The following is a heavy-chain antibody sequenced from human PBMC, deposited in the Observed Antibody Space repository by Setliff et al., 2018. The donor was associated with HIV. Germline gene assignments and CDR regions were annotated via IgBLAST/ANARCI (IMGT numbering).Heavy chain of an antibody. CDR1: GYSISSSNW. J-gene: IGHJ3*02. D-gene: IGHD3-22*01. Sequence: PSETLSLTCTVSGYSISSSNWWGWIRQPPGKGLEWIGYINHNELTYYNPSLKSRIIMSVDTSKKQLSLKLSSVTAVDTAVYFCARISNGFEPNAFDTWGLGTMFTVSS. CDR3: ARISNGFEPNAFDT. CDR2: INHNELT. V-gene: IGHV4-28*01.